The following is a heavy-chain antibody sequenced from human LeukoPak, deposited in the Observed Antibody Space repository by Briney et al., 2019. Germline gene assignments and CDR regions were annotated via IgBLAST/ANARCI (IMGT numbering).Heavy chain of an antibody. CDR2: INPNTGGT. Sequence: ASLKVSCKASGYIFTDYYLNWVRQAPGQGLEWMGWINPNTGGTKYAQKFQGRVSMTRDKSINTAYMELSRLRSDDTATYYCARREQWLVGDDYWGQGTLVTVSS. CDR1: GYIFTDYY. J-gene: IGHJ4*02. D-gene: IGHD6-19*01. CDR3: ARREQWLVGDDY. V-gene: IGHV1-2*02.